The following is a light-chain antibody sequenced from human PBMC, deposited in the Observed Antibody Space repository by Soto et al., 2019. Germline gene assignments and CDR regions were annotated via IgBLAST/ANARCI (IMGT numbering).Light chain of an antibody. CDR1: SGHSSYA. J-gene: IGLJ2*01. Sequence: QSVLTQSPSASASLGASVKLTCTLSSGHSSYAIAWHQQQPEKGPRYLMKLSSDGSHSKGDGIPDRVSGSSSGAERYLTISSLQSGDEADYYCQTWDTGARVVFGGGTQLTVL. CDR2: LSSDGSH. CDR3: QTWDTGARVV. V-gene: IGLV4-69*01.